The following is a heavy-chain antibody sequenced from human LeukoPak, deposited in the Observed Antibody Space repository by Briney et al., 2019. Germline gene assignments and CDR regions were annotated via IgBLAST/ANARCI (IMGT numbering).Heavy chain of an antibody. CDR3: ARGIVLLHYAGFDY. CDR1: GGSFSGYY. CDR2: IIHTGRT. J-gene: IGHJ4*02. Sequence: SETLSLTCVVSGGSFSGYYWTWIRQTPGKGLEWIAEIIHTGRTNYKSSLESRATLSVDTSKNQFSLRLTSVTAADTGVYFCARGIVLLHYAGFDYWGQGSLVTVSS. D-gene: IGHD2-8*01. V-gene: IGHV4-34*12.